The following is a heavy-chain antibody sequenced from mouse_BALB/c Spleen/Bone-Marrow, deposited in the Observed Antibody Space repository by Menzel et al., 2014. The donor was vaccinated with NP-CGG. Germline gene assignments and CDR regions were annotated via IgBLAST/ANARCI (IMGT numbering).Heavy chain of an antibody. Sequence: VKLVESGPGLVAPSQSLSITCTVSGFSLTSYGLHWVRQPPGKGLEWLGVIWAGGSTNYNSALMSRLSISKDNSKSQVFLKMNSLQTDDTAMYYCARVPAYYTYAMDYWGQGTSVTVSS. D-gene: IGHD2-12*01. CDR1: GFSLTSYG. J-gene: IGHJ4*01. V-gene: IGHV2-9*02. CDR2: IWAGGST. CDR3: ARVPAYYTYAMDY.